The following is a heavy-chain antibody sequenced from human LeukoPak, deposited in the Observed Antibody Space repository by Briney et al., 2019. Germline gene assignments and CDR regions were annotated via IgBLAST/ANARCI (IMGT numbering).Heavy chain of an antibody. J-gene: IGHJ4*02. CDR2: ISSSSSYI. CDR1: GFTFSSYS. CDR3: ARWDDTYSYGSFSDCDY. Sequence: GGSLRLSCAASGFTFSSYSMNWVRQAPGKGLEWVSSISSSSSYIYYADSVKGRFTISRDNAKNSLYLQMNSLRAEDTAVYYCARWDDTYSYGSFSDCDYWGQGTLVTVSS. D-gene: IGHD5-18*01. V-gene: IGHV3-21*01.